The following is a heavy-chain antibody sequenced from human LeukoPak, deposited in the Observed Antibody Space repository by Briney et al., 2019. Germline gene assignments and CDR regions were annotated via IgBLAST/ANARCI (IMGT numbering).Heavy chain of an antibody. D-gene: IGHD6-13*01. CDR3: ARRAAADTHPPYYSYYYMDV. CDR1: AASISNCY. Sequence: PSETLSLTCAVSAASISNCYWSWIRQAPGKGLEGIGYISTSGSTNYNPSLKSRVSISLDTSQNRFSLNLHFVTAADTAVYYCARRAAADTHPPYYSYYYMDVWGKGTTVTVSS. J-gene: IGHJ6*03. V-gene: IGHV4-4*09. CDR2: ISTSGST.